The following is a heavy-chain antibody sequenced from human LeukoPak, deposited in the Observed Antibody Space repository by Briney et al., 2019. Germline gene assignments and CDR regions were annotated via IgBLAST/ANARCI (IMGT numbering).Heavy chain of an antibody. CDR3: ARMLVPDYFDN. V-gene: IGHV4-38-2*02. CDR2: IYHSGST. J-gene: IGHJ4*02. D-gene: IGHD6-13*01. Sequence: SETLSLTCTVSGYSISSGYYWGWIRQPPGKGLQWIGSIYHSGSTYYNPSLKSRVTISVDTSKNQVSLKLSSVTAADTAVFYCARMLVPDYFDNWGQGTLVTVSS. CDR1: GYSISSGYY.